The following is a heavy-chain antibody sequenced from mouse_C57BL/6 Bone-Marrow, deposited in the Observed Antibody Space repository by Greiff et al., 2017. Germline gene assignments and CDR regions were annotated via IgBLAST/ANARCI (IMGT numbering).Heavy chain of an antibody. CDR2: IHPNSGST. D-gene: IGHD2-4*01. Sequence: VKLQQSGAELVKPGASVKLSCKASGYTFTSYWMNWVKQRPGQGLEWIGMIHPNSGSTNYTEKFKSKATLTVDKSSSSAYMQLSSLTSVDSAFYYCARGIYYDYVYWYFDVWGTGTTVTVSS. J-gene: IGHJ1*03. CDR3: ARGIYYDYVYWYFDV. CDR1: GYTFTSYW. V-gene: IGHV1-64*01.